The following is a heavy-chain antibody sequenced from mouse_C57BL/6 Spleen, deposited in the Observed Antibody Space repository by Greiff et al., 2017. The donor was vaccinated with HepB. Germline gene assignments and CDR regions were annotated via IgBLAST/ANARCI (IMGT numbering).Heavy chain of an antibody. CDR2: ISSGSSTI. D-gene: IGHD1-1*01. Sequence: EVHLVESGGGLVKPGGSLKLSCAASGFTFSDYGMHWVRQAPEKGLEWVAYISSGSSTIYYADTVKGRFTISRDNAKNTLFLQMTSLRSEDTAMYYCARRYGSSYGYWYFDVWGTGTTVTVSS. CDR1: GFTFSDYG. CDR3: ARRYGSSYGYWYFDV. V-gene: IGHV5-17*01. J-gene: IGHJ1*03.